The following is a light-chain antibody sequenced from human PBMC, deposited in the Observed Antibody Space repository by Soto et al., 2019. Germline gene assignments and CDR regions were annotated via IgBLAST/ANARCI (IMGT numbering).Light chain of an antibody. CDR3: QQYGTSPYT. V-gene: IGKV3-20*01. CDR2: GAS. CDR1: QSLSSSY. J-gene: IGKJ2*01. Sequence: EIVLTQSPGTLSLSPGERATLSCRASQSLSSSYLAWYQQKPDQSPRLLIYGASSRATDIPDRFSGSGSGTDFTLTLSRLEPEDFAVYYCQQYGTSPYTFGQGTKVDIK.